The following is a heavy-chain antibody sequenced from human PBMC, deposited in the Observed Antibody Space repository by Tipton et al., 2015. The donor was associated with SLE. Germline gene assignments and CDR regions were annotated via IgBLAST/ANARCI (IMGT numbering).Heavy chain of an antibody. Sequence: TLSLTCAVSGGSINSGDYSWSWIRQPPGKGLEWIGYIFRSGNAYYNPSLKSRVTISVDMSRNQFSLRLSSVTAADTALYYCARGEIDVFHIWGQGTVVSVSS. J-gene: IGHJ3*02. CDR2: IFRSGNA. CDR1: GGSINSGDYS. CDR3: ARGEIDVFHI. V-gene: IGHV4-30-2*01.